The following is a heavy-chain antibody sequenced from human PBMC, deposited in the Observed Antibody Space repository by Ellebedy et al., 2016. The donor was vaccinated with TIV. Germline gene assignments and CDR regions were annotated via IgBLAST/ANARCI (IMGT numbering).Heavy chain of an antibody. V-gene: IGHV3-21*01. J-gene: IGHJ4*02. D-gene: IGHD6-19*01. CDR3: ARESSDGRFDY. CDR2: ISSSGSYI. CDR1: GFTFSTYS. Sequence: GDSLKISCAASGFTFSTYSMNWVRQAPGKGLEWVSSISSSGSYIFHADSVRGRFTISRDNAKNSLYLQMNSLRAEDTAVYYCARESSDGRFDYWGQGTLVTVSS.